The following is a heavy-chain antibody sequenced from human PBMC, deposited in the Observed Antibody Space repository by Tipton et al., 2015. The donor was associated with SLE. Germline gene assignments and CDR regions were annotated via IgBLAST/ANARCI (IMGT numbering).Heavy chain of an antibody. CDR3: TAGAGWLIDY. V-gene: IGHV3-7*03. CDR2: IKQDGSEK. Sequence: GSLRLSCAASGFTFSSYWMSWVRQAPGKGLEWLANIKQDGSEKNYVDSVKGRFTISRDNAKRSLYLQMNSLRVEDTAVYYCTAGAGWLIDYWGQGTLVTVSS. J-gene: IGHJ4*02. D-gene: IGHD5-24*01. CDR1: GFTFSSYW.